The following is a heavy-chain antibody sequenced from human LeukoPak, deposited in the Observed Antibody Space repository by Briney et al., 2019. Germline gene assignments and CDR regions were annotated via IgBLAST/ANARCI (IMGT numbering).Heavy chain of an antibody. Sequence: GGSLRLSCAASGFTFSSYAMTWVRQAPGKGLEWVAVIWYDGSNKYYADSVKGRFTISRDNSKNTLYLQMNSLRAEDTAVYYCARSSGNYYGSGSYYNAVYYYYGMDVWGQGTTVTVSS. CDR2: IWYDGSNK. CDR1: GFTFSSYA. D-gene: IGHD3-10*01. CDR3: ARSSGNYYGSGSYYNAVYYYYGMDV. J-gene: IGHJ6*02. V-gene: IGHV3-33*08.